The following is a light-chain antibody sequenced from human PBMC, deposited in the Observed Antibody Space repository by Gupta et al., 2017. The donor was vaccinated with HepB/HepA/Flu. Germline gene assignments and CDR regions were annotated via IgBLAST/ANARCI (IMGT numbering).Light chain of an antibody. V-gene: IGLV1-51*02. CDR3: GTWDSSLSAWV. J-gene: IGLJ3*02. CDR1: SSNIGNNY. Sequence: QSVLTQPPSVSAAPGQQVTISCSGTSSNIGNNYVSWYQVLPGTAPKLLIYENNKRPSGIPGRFSGSRSGTSATLGITGLQTGDEADYCCGTWDSSLSAWVFGGGTRLTVL. CDR2: ENN.